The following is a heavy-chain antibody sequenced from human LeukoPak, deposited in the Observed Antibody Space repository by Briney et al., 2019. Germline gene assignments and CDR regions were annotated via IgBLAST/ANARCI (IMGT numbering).Heavy chain of an antibody. CDR2: IKQDGSEK. CDR1: GFTFSSYW. CDR3: ARDSAYYYYYYGMDV. J-gene: IGHJ6*02. V-gene: IGHV3-7*01. Sequence: GGFLRLSCAASGFTFSSYWMSWVRQAPGKGLEWVANIKQDGSEKYYVDSVKGRFTISRDNAKNSLYLQMNSLRAEDTAVYYCARDSAYYYYYYGMDVWGQGTTVTVSS.